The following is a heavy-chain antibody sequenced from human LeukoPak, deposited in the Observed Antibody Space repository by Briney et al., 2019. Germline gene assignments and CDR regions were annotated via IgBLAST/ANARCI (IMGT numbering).Heavy chain of an antibody. V-gene: IGHV4-59*01. CDR2: IYSSGST. D-gene: IGHD1-14*01. J-gene: IGHJ6*03. CDR3: ARVYNPDFYYHMDV. Sequence: SETLSLTCTVSGGSISSYYWSWIRQPPGKGLEWIGYIYSSGSTNYNPSLKSRVTISVDTSKIQFSLKLSSVTAADTAVYYCARVYNPDFYYHMDVWGKGTTVTVSS. CDR1: GGSISSYY.